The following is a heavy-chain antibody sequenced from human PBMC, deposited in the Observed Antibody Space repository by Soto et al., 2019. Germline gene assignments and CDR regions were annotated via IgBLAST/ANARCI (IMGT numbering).Heavy chain of an antibody. Sequence: ASVKVSCKASGYTFTSYGISWVRQAPGQGLEWMGWISAYNGNTNYAQKLQGRVTMTTDTSASTADMELMSLRSDGPSMYFCARDPHSISYYYDCSRYRWFDHWGQGSLVTVSS. V-gene: IGHV1-18*01. CDR1: GYTFTSYG. CDR3: ARDPHSISYYYDCSRYRWFDH. D-gene: IGHD3-22*01. CDR2: ISAYNGNT. J-gene: IGHJ5*02.